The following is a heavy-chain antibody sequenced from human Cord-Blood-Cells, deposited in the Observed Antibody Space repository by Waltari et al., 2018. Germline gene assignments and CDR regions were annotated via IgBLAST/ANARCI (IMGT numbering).Heavy chain of an antibody. CDR3: ARDGSGSYYNWFDP. CDR1: GYTFTSYD. CDR2: MNPNSGNT. Sequence: QVQLVQSGAEVKKPGASVKVSCKASGYTFTSYDINWVRKATGQGLEWMGWMNPNSGNTGYAQKFQGRVTITRNTSISTAYMELSSLRSEDTAVYYCARDGSGSYYNWFDPWGQGTLVTVSS. D-gene: IGHD3-10*01. J-gene: IGHJ5*02. V-gene: IGHV1-8*03.